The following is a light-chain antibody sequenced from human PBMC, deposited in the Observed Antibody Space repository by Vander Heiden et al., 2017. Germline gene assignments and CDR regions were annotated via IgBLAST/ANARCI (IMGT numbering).Light chain of an antibody. J-gene: IGLJ2*01. CDR3: QAWASRTSVV. V-gene: IGLV3-1*01. CDR2: QDI. Sequence: SYELTQPPSVSVTPGQTATITCSGDKLENKYVCWYQQKPGQSPVLVIYQDIKRPSGIPERFSGSNSGNTATLTISGTQDIDEADYYCQAWASRTSVVFGGGTKLTVL. CDR1: KLENKY.